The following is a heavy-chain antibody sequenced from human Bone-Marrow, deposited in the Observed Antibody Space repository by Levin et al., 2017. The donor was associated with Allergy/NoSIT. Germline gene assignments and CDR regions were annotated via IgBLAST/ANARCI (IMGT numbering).Heavy chain of an antibody. CDR1: GFTFSSYA. CDR3: AKQIGYHQNYFDY. Sequence: QPGGSLRLSCAASGFTFSSYAMNWVRQAPGKGLEWVAVISSDESNKYYAGSVKGRFAISRDNSKNTLYLEMSSLRAEDTAVYYCAKQIGYHQNYFDYWGQGTLVTVSS. J-gene: IGHJ4*02. V-gene: IGHV3-30*18. D-gene: IGHD2-2*01. CDR2: ISSDESNK.